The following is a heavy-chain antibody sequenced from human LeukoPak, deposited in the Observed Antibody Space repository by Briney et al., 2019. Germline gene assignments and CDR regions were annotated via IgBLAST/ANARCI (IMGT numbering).Heavy chain of an antibody. V-gene: IGHV1-46*01. CDR1: GYTFTRYD. Sequence: ASVKVSCKASGYTFTRYDMHWVRQAPGQGLEWMGIINPSGGGTSYAQKFQGRVTITADESTSTAYMELSSLRSEDTAVYYCAYGSGSYSSYWGQGTLVTVSS. J-gene: IGHJ4*02. CDR3: AYGSGSYSSY. CDR2: INPSGGGT. D-gene: IGHD3-10*01.